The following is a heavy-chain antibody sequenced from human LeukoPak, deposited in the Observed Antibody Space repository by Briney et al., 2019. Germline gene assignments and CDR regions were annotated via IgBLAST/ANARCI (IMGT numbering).Heavy chain of an antibody. CDR3: ARDRRGYFDY. Sequence: PVGSLRLSCAASGFTFSSYSMNCVRQAPRKGLEWVSYISSSSSTIYYADSMKGRFTISRDNAKSSLYLQMNSLRAEDTAVYYCARDRRGYFDYWGQGTLVTVSS. V-gene: IGHV3-48*01. J-gene: IGHJ4*02. CDR1: GFTFSSYS. CDR2: ISSSSSTI. D-gene: IGHD3-16*01.